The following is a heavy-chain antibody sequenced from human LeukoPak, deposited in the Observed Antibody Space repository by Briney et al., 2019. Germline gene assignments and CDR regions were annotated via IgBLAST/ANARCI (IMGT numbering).Heavy chain of an antibody. Sequence: SETLSLSCNVSGGSISSGSNYWGWIRQPPGKTLEWIGSIYSSGSTNYNPSLKSRVTISVDTSKNQFSLKLSSVTAADTAVYYCARGRYGGSDFDYWGQGTLVTVSS. CDR1: GGSISSGSNY. CDR3: ARGRYGGSDFDY. D-gene: IGHD4-23*01. J-gene: IGHJ4*02. V-gene: IGHV4-39*07. CDR2: IYSSGST.